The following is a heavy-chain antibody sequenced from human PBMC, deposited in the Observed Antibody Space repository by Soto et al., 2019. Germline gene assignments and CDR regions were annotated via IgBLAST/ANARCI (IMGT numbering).Heavy chain of an antibody. CDR3: ARDPGYSDGYN. CDR2: INAGNGNT. CDR1: GYTFTSYA. J-gene: IGHJ4*02. D-gene: IGHD5-18*01. V-gene: IGHV1-3*01. Sequence: QVQLVQSGAEVKKPGASVKVSCKASGYTFTSYAMHWVRQAPGQRLEWMGWINAGNGNTKYSQKFQGRVTITRDTSASTADMALSSLRSEDTAVYYCARDPGYSDGYNWGQGTLVTVSS.